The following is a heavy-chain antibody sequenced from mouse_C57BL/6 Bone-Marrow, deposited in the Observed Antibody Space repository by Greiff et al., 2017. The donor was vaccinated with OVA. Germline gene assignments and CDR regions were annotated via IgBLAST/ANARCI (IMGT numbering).Heavy chain of an antibody. V-gene: IGHV1-50*01. Sequence: QVQLQQSGAELVKPGASVKLSCKASGYTFTSYWMQWVKQRPGQGLEWIGEIDPSDSYTNYNQKFKGKATLTVDTSSSTAYMQLSSLTSEDSAVYYCARGPITTVVARYFDVWGTGTTVTVSS. CDR3: ARGPITTVVARYFDV. CDR1: GYTFTSYW. J-gene: IGHJ1*03. CDR2: IDPSDSYT. D-gene: IGHD1-1*01.